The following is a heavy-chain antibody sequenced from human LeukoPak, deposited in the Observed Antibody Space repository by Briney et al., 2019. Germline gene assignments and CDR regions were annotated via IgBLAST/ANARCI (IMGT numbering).Heavy chain of an antibody. D-gene: IGHD3-9*01. CDR1: DGSFSGYY. CDR2: INHSGST. CDR3: ARGDVLTGYSRWYFDL. J-gene: IGHJ2*01. V-gene: IGHV4-34*01. Sequence: PSETLSLTCAVYDGSFSGYYWSWIRQPPGKGLEWIGEINHSGSTNYNPSLKSRVTISVDTSKNQFSLKLSSVTAADTAAYYCARGDVLTGYSRWYFDLWGRGTLVTVSS.